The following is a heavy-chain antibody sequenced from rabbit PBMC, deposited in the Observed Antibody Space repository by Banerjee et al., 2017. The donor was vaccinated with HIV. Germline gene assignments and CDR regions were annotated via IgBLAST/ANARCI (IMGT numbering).Heavy chain of an antibody. Sequence: QEQLEESGGDLVKPEGSLTLTCTASGFTLSSYWICWVRQAPGKGLEWIACMDAGSSGSTNYASWAKGRFTISKTSSTTVTLQMTSLTAADTATYFCARDLRSDYADYGYGALGLRGQGTLVTVS. CDR2: MDAGSSGST. V-gene: IGHV1S45*01. CDR3: ARDLRSDYADYGYGALGL. D-gene: IGHD6-1*01. CDR1: GFTLSSYW. J-gene: IGHJ3*01.